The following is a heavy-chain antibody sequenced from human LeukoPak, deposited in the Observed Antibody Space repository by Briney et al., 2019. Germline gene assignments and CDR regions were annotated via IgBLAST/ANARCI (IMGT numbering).Heavy chain of an antibody. V-gene: IGHV4-59*01. CDR1: GFSISRYY. CDR3: ARFSVASSFDY. CDR2: IYYSGST. J-gene: IGHJ4*02. Sequence: SETLSLTCTVSGFSISRYYWSWIRQPPGKGLEWIGYIYYSGSTNYSPSLKSRVTLSVDTSRNQFSLKLSSVTAADTAVYYCARFSVASSFDYWGQGTLVTVSS. D-gene: IGHD2-15*01.